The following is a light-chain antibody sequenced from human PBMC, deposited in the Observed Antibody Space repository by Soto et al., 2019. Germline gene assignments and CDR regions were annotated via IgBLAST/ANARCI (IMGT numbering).Light chain of an antibody. J-gene: IGKJ1*01. V-gene: IGKV1-39*01. CDR1: QSISSY. Sequence: DIQMTQSPASLSASVEDRVTIPCRASQSISSYLNWYQQKPGKAPKLLIYAASSLQSGVPSRFSGSGSGTDFTLTISSLQPEDFATYYCQQSYSTPRTFGQGTMVDIK. CDR3: QQSYSTPRT. CDR2: AAS.